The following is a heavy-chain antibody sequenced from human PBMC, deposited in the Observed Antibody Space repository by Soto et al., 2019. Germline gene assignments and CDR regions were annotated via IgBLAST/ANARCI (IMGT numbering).Heavy chain of an antibody. CDR3: TQIYGSGSWGWYFHS. V-gene: IGHV2-5*02. J-gene: IGHJ4*02. CDR1: GFSLITGVG. CDR2: IFWDKND. D-gene: IGHD1-26*01. Sequence: QITLKESGPSLVRPTETLTLTCTFSGFSLITGVGVGWVRQPPGKALEWLAVIFWDKNDYYRPSLQTKVTISNDTSEDQVVLTPTNMKPEDTATYFCTQIYGSGSWGWYFHSWGQGTLVTVSS.